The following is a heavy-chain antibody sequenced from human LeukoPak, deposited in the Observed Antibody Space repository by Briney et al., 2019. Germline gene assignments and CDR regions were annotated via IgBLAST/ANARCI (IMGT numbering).Heavy chain of an antibody. CDR1: GGSISSGGYY. Sequence: SQTLSLTCTVSGGSISSGGYYWSWLRQHPGKGLEWIGYIYYSGSTYYNPSLKSRVTISVDTSKNQFSLKLSSVTAADTAVYYCARAVRAVVVAAGYFDYWGQGTLVTVSS. V-gene: IGHV4-31*03. CDR3: ARAVRAVVVAAGYFDY. D-gene: IGHD2-15*01. J-gene: IGHJ4*02. CDR2: IYYSGST.